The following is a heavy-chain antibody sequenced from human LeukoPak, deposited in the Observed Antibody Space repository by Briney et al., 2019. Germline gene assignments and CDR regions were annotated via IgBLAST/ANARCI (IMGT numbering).Heavy chain of an antibody. CDR1: GYTFTSYD. CDR3: ARGVTFLVGATTSVVDY. J-gene: IGHJ4*02. CDR2: MNPNSGNT. Sequence: ASVKVSCKASGYTFTSYDINWVRQATGQGLGWMGWMNPNSGNTGYAQKFQGRVTMTRSTSISTAYMELSSLRSEDTAVYYCARGVTFLVGATTSVVDYWGQGTLVTVSS. D-gene: IGHD1-26*01. V-gene: IGHV1-8*01.